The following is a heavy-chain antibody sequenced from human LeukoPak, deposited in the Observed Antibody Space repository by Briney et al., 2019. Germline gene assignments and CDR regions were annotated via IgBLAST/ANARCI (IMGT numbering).Heavy chain of an antibody. CDR1: GFTFSSYG. CDR3: ARAIAVATPAYDY. V-gene: IGHV3-33*01. Sequence: GGSLRLSCAASGFTFSSYGMHWVRQAPGKGLEWVAVMWYDGSNKYYADSVKGRFTISRDNSKNTLYLQMNSLRAEDTAVYYCARAIAVATPAYDYWGQGTLVTVSS. D-gene: IGHD6-19*01. J-gene: IGHJ4*02. CDR2: MWYDGSNK.